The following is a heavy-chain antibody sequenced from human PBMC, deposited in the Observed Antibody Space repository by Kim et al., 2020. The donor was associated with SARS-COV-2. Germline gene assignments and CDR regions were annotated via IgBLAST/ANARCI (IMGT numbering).Heavy chain of an antibody. J-gene: IGHJ4*01. D-gene: IGHD6-19*01. CDR3: AKDQSEYSSGWYYFDY. Sequence: GGSLRLSCAASGFTFSSYGMHWVRQAPGKGLEWVAVISYDGSNKYYADSVKGRFTISRDNSKNKLYLQMNSLRAEDTAVYYCAKDQSEYSSGWYYFDYWG. CDR1: GFTFSSYG. V-gene: IGHV3-30*18. CDR2: ISYDGSNK.